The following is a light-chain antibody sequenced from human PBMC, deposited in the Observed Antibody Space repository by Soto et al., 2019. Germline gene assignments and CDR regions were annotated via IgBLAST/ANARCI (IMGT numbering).Light chain of an antibody. CDR2: GAS. V-gene: IGKV3D-15*01. CDR1: QSVSSS. Sequence: RVMAQSPATRSMYTGERATLSCRASQSVSSSLAWYQQKPGQAPRLLIYGASTRATGIPARFSGSGSGTEFTLTISSLQSEDFALYYCQQYNDWPPTFGQGTRLEIK. CDR3: QQYNDWPPT. J-gene: IGKJ5*01.